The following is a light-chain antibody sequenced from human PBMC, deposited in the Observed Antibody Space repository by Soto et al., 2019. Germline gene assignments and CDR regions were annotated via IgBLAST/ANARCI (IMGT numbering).Light chain of an antibody. CDR3: QQYNSWPPLT. CDR2: GAY. J-gene: IGKJ4*01. Sequence: EIVMTQSPATVSVSPGERATLSCRASQNVNSNLAWYQQKPGQPPRLLIYGAYTRATGVPARFSGGGSGTEFTLTINSLQSEDFAVYYCQQYNSWPPLTFGGGTKVEIK. CDR1: QNVNSN. V-gene: IGKV3-15*01.